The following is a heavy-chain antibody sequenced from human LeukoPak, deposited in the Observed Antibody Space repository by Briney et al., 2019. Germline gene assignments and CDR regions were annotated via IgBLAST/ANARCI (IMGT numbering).Heavy chain of an antibody. J-gene: IGHJ4*02. D-gene: IGHD2-15*01. V-gene: IGHV3-30*18. CDR3: AKGFYSGGNSFLIDY. CDR2: ISDEGTNK. Sequence: GGSLRLSCAASGFTFSSYGMHGVRQTPDNVLDWLAVISDEGTNKHYADSLKGRFTISRDNSKDTLYLQMNSLRPADTAVYYCAKGFYSGGNSFLIDYWGQGTLVTVSS. CDR1: GFTFSSYG.